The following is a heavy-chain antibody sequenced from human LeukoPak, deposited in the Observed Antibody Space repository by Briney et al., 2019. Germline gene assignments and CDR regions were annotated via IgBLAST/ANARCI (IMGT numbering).Heavy chain of an antibody. D-gene: IGHD3-10*01. J-gene: IGHJ6*02. CDR1: GFTFDDYA. Sequence: GGSLRLSCAASGFTFDDYAMHWVRQAPGKGLEWVSGISWNSGSIGYADSVKGRFTISRDNAKNSLYLQMNSLRAEDTALYYCAKEWFGEFANYGMDVWGQGTTVTVSS. CDR3: AKEWFGEFANYGMDV. V-gene: IGHV3-9*01. CDR2: ISWNSGSI.